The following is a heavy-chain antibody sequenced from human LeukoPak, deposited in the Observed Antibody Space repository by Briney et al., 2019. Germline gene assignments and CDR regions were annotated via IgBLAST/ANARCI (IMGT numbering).Heavy chain of an antibody. V-gene: IGHV4-61*02. CDR1: ARSISSGTYH. Sequence: SQSLSLTCTDSARSISSGTYHWSWLRQPAGKGLESIVRIYTSGSTNYNPSLNGRLTISVDTSNNQFSLKLSSVTAADTPVYYCARGRSSSSYSYWGQGTLVTVSS. CDR2: IYTSGST. J-gene: IGHJ4*02. CDR3: ARGRSSSSYSY. D-gene: IGHD6-6*01.